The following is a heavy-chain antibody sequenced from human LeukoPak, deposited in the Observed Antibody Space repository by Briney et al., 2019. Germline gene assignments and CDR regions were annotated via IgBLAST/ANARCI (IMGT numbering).Heavy chain of an antibody. CDR1: GASITSVNW. V-gene: IGHV4-4*02. CDR2: IDHTGNT. J-gene: IGHJ1*01. CDR3: ARSYASAV. Sequence: PSETLSLTCAVSGASITSVNWWNWVRQSPGKGLEWIGEIDHTGNTNNNASLKSRVTISLDKSKNQFSLNLNSVTAADTAVYYCARSYASAVWGQGTLVTVSS.